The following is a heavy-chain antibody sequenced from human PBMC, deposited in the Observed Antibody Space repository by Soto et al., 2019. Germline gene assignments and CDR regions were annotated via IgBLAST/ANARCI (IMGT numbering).Heavy chain of an antibody. Sequence: SVKVSCKASGGTFSSYAISCVRQAPGQGLEWMGGIIPIFGTANYAQKFQGRVTITAYESTSTAYMELSSLRSEDTAVYYCAREGRRLQPNFYYWGQGSLVTVSS. CDR3: AREGRRLQPNFYY. J-gene: IGHJ4*02. CDR1: GGTFSSYA. D-gene: IGHD6-25*01. V-gene: IGHV1-69*13. CDR2: IIPIFGTA.